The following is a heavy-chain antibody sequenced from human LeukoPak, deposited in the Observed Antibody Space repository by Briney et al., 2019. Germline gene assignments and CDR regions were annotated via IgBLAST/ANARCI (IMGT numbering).Heavy chain of an antibody. CDR3: ARDEYGDYVSKSRGIDY. J-gene: IGHJ4*02. Sequence: SVKVSCKASGGTFSSYAISWVRQTPGQGLEWMGRIIPILGIANYAQKFQGRVTITADKSTSTAYMELSSLRSEDTAVYYCARDEYGDYVSKSRGIDYWGQGTLVTVSS. D-gene: IGHD4-17*01. CDR2: IIPILGIA. CDR1: GGTFSSYA. V-gene: IGHV1-69*04.